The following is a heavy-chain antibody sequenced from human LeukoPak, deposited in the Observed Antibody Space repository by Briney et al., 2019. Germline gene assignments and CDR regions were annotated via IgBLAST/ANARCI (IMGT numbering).Heavy chain of an antibody. CDR1: GFTFSSYA. Sequence: PGRSLRLSCAASGFTFSSYAMHWVRQAPGKGLEWVSVISYDGSNKYYADSVKGRFTISRDNSKNTLYLQMNSLRAEDTAVYYCARVYKKEYSGSYLGYFDYWGQGTLVTVSS. D-gene: IGHD1-26*01. J-gene: IGHJ4*02. CDR2: ISYDGSNK. V-gene: IGHV3-30-3*01. CDR3: ARVYKKEYSGSYLGYFDY.